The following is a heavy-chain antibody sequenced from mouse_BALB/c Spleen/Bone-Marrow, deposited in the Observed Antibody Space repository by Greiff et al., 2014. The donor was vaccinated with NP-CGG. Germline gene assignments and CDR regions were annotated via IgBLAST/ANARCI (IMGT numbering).Heavy chain of an antibody. CDR3: TRDRGVQGYAMDY. J-gene: IGHJ4*01. D-gene: IGHD2-14*01. CDR1: GFTFSDFY. Sequence: VQLKESGGGLVKPGGSLKLSCAASGFTFSDFYMHWVRQTPEKSLEWVGTISDGGSYIYYPDSVKGRFTMSRDDAKNNLYLQMSSLKSEDTAMYYCTRDRGVQGYAMDYWGQGTSVTVSS. CDR2: ISDGGSYI. V-gene: IGHV5-4*02.